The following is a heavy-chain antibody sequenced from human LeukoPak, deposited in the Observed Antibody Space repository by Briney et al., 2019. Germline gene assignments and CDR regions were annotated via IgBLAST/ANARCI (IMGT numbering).Heavy chain of an antibody. Sequence: GGSLRLSCAASGFSFSSYWMTWVRQAPGKGLEWVASIEDIGNQKNYADSVKGRFAISRDNAKNSLYLQINSLKTEDTAVYYCTTDGGIVVVPAATPHWFDPWGQGTLVTVSS. CDR2: IEDIGNQK. D-gene: IGHD2-2*01. V-gene: IGHV3-7*03. J-gene: IGHJ5*02. CDR1: GFSFSSYW. CDR3: TTDGGIVVVPAATPHWFDP.